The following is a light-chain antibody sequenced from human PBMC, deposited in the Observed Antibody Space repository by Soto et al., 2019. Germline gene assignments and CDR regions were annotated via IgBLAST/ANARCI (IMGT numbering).Light chain of an antibody. V-gene: IGLV2-14*01. J-gene: IGLJ2*01. CDR2: DVS. CDR3: SPYTITSPLVV. Sequence: QSALTQPASVSGSPGQSITISCTGTSSDVGGYNYVSWYQQHPGKAPKLMIYDVSNRPSGVSNRFSGSKSGNTASLTISGPRAEDGADYTCSPYTITSPLVVFGGGTKLTVL. CDR1: SSDVGGYNY.